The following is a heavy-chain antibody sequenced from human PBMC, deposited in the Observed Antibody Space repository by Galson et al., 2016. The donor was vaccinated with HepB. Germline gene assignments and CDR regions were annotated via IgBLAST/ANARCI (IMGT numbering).Heavy chain of an antibody. CDR3: VKGGHYSHFDF. J-gene: IGHJ4*02. Sequence: SLRLSCAASGLTFWSSAMTWVRQASGEGLEWVATVSGFGGEPFQADSVKGRFTISRDNSKNSLFLQMNSLRAEGTALYYCVKGGHYSHFDFWGQGTLVTVSS. CDR2: VSGFGGEP. D-gene: IGHD3-3*01. CDR1: GLTFWSSA. V-gene: IGHV3-23*01.